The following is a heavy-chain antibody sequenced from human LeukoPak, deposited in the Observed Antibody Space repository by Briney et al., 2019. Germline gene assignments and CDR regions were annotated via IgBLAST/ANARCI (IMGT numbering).Heavy chain of an antibody. CDR2: LYANGGT. V-gene: IGHV3-66*01. CDR3: ARDEVGCGGDCYGDAFDL. D-gene: IGHD2-21*02. CDR1: GFIVSSNY. Sequence: PGGSLTLSCAASGFIVSSNYMNWVRQAPGKGLEWVSVLYANGGTAYADSVNGRFTVSRDNSKNTLYLQMNSLRVEDAAVYYCARDEVGCGGDCYGDAFDLWGQGTLVTVSS. J-gene: IGHJ3*01.